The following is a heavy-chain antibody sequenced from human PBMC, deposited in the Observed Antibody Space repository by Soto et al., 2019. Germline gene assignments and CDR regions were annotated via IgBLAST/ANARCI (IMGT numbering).Heavy chain of an antibody. V-gene: IGHV3-7*01. CDR3: ARAPYYYDSSGYWAY. J-gene: IGHJ4*02. CDR2: IKQDGSEK. D-gene: IGHD3-22*01. Sequence: PGGSLRLSCAASGFTFSSYWMSWVRQAPGKGLEWVANIKQDGSEKYYVDSVKGRFTISRDNAKNSLYLQMNSLRAEDTAVYYCARAPYYYDSSGYWAYWGQGPLVTVSS. CDR1: GFTFSSYW.